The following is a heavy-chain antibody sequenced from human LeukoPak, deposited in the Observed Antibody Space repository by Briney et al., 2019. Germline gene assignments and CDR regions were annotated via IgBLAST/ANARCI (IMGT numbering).Heavy chain of an antibody. V-gene: IGHV4-38-2*02. Sequence: SETLSLTCTVSGYSISSGYYWGWIRQPPGKGLECIGSIYHSGTTYYNPSLKSRVTISVDTSKNQFSLILTSVTAADTAVYYCARQTGAGLFILPGGQGTLVTVSS. J-gene: IGHJ4*02. D-gene: IGHD3-3*01. CDR1: GYSISSGYY. CDR2: IYHSGTT. CDR3: ARQTGAGLFILP.